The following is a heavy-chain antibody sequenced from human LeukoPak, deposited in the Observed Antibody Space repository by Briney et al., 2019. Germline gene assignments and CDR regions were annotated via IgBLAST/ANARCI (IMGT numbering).Heavy chain of an antibody. J-gene: IGHJ6*03. D-gene: IGHD3-10*01. CDR3: ARHGSGSYLPNYYYYMDV. Sequence: ASLNVSCKAAGYTYTIYVSSWGRQTPKQGLEWMGWISAYNGNTNYAQKLQGRVTMTTDTSTSTAYMELRSLRSDDTAVYYCARHGSGSYLPNYYYYMDVWGKGTTVTISS. CDR1: GYTYTIYV. CDR2: ISAYNGNT. V-gene: IGHV1-18*01.